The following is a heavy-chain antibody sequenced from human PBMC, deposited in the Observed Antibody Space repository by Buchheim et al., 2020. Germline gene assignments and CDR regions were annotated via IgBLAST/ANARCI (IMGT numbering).Heavy chain of an antibody. CDR3: ARPLNYDFWSGYYGEGFDY. J-gene: IGHJ4*02. D-gene: IGHD3-3*01. CDR1: GFTFSSYS. V-gene: IGHV3-21*01. CDR2: ISSSSYI. Sequence: EVQLVESGGGLVKPGGSLRLSCAASGFTFSSYSMNWVRQAPGKGLEWVSSISSSSYIYYADSVKGRFTISRDNAKNSLYLQMNSLRAEDTAVYYCARPLNYDFWSGYYGEGFDYWGQGTL.